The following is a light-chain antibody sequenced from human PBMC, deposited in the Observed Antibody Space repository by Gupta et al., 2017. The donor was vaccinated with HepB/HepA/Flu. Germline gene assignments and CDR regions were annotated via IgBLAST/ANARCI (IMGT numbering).Light chain of an antibody. J-gene: IGKJ5*01. CDR1: QSVDSY. V-gene: IGKV3-11*01. CDR3: QQRRSWPMT. CDR2: DTS. Sequence: EIVLTQSPATLSLSPGERATLSCRASQSVDSYLIWYQQKPGQAPRLLIYDTSTRATGVSDRFSGSGSGTDFTLTISSLEPEDFAVYYCQQRRSWPMTFGQGTQVEIK.